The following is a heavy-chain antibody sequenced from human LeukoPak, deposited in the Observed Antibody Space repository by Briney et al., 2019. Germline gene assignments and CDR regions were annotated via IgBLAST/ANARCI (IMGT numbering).Heavy chain of an antibody. CDR3: AKVGVSGSYKFYFDY. D-gene: IGHD3-9*01. CDR1: GFTFSSYG. J-gene: IGHJ4*02. CDR2: ISSDGSEK. Sequence: GGSLRLTCAASGFTFSSYGMHWVRQAPGKGLEWVAVISSDGSEKYSADSVQGRFTISRDNSKNTLYLQMNSLRPEDTAVYYCAKVGVSGSYKFYFDYWGQGTLVTVSS. V-gene: IGHV3-30*18.